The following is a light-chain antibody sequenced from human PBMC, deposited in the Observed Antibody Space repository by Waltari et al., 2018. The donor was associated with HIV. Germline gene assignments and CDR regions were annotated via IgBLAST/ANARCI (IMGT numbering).Light chain of an antibody. Sequence: SYVLTPPPSVSVAPGQTATSSCGGNNIGRKHAHGYQQKAGQAPVLVVYDDRDRPSGIPERFSGSNSGNTATLTIGRVEAGDEADYYCQVWDSSSDHFVFGTGTKVTVL. CDR1: NIGRKH. J-gene: IGLJ1*01. CDR3: QVWDSSSDHFV. CDR2: DDR. V-gene: IGLV3-21*02.